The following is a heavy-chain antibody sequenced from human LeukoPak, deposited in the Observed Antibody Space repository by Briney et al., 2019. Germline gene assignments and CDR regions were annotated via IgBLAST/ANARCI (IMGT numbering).Heavy chain of an antibody. CDR1: GFTFSTYG. Sequence: GGSLRLSCAASGFTFSTYGMHWVRQAPGKGLEWVALISYDERNKNYADSVKGRFTISRDNSKNTLYLQMNSLKTEDTAVYYCTTEGYYVSGIYWGQGTLVTVSS. D-gene: IGHD3-10*01. J-gene: IGHJ4*02. V-gene: IGHV3-30*03. CDR2: ISYDERNK. CDR3: TTEGYYVSGIY.